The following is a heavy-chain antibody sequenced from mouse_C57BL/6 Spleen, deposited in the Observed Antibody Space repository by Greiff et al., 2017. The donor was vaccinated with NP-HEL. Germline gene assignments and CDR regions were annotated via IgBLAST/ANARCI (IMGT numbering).Heavy chain of an antibody. Sequence: QVQLQQPGAELVRPGSSVKLSCKASGYTFTSYWMHWVQQRPIQGLEWIGNIDPSDSDTHYNQKFKDKATLTVDKSSSTANMQLSSLTSENSAVYYCAGGYYVWAMDYWGQGTSVTVSS. CDR1: GYTFTSYW. D-gene: IGHD2-3*01. CDR3: AGGYYVWAMDY. CDR2: IDPSDSDT. V-gene: IGHV1-52*01. J-gene: IGHJ4*01.